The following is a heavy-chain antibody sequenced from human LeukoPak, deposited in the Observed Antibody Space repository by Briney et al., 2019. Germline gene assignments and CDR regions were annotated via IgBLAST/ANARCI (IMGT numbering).Heavy chain of an antibody. CDR1: GYTFTGYW. J-gene: IGHJ3*02. CDR2: ISPSGGST. V-gene: IGHV1-46*01. CDR3: ATFAWSSSGYYYHDAFDI. Sequence: ASVKVSCKAFGYTFTGYWMHWVRQAPGQGPEWMGVISPSGGSTIYAQKFKGRVTLTRDMSTSTDYLELSSLRSDDTAVYYCATFAWSSSGYYYHDAFDIWGQGTMVTVSS. D-gene: IGHD3-22*01.